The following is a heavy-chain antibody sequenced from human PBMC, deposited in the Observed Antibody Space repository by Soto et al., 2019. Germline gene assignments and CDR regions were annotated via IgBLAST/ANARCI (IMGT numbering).Heavy chain of an antibody. D-gene: IGHD2-15*01. J-gene: IGHJ1*01. V-gene: IGHV4-31*03. CDR1: GGSISSGGYY. Sequence: SETLSLTCTVSGGSISSGGYYWSWIRQHPGKGLEWIGYIYYSGSTYYNPSLKSRVTISVDTSKNQFSLKLSSVTAADTAVYYCARGEVYCSGGSCYSGLYQHWGQGTLVTVSS. CDR2: IYYSGST. CDR3: ARGEVYCSGGSCYSGLYQH.